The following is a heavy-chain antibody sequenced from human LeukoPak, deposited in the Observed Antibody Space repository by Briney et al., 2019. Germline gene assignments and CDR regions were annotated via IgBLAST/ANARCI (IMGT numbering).Heavy chain of an antibody. CDR2: IYTSGST. D-gene: IGHD3-9*01. J-gene: IGHJ4*02. Sequence: SETLSLTCTVSGGSISSGGYYWSWIRQPAGKGLEWIGRIYTSGSTNYNPSLKSRVTMSVDTSKNQFSLKLSSVTAADTAVYYCAKAGYFDWLPLDYWGQGTLVTVSS. CDR1: GGSISSGGYY. V-gene: IGHV4-61*02. CDR3: AKAGYFDWLPLDY.